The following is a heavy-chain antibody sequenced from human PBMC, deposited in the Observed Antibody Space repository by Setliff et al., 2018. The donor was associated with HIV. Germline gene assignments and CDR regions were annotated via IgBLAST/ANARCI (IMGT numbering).Heavy chain of an antibody. V-gene: IGHV4-61*09. CDR2: IYASGST. CDR3: ARDGPDYGDYTDTFDI. J-gene: IGHJ3*02. CDR1: GVSISSGTYY. D-gene: IGHD4-17*01. Sequence: PSETLSLTCTVSGVSISSGTYYWSWIRQPAGKGLEWIGHIYASGSTNYNPSLKSRVTISVDTSKNHFSLKLSSVTAADTAVYYCARDGPDYGDYTDTFDIWGQGTMVTVSS.